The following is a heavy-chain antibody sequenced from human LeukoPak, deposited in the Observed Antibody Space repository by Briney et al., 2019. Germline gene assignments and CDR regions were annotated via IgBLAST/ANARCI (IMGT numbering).Heavy chain of an antibody. CDR1: GFTFSSYS. CDR2: ISSSSSYI. V-gene: IGHV3-21*01. Sequence: GGSLGLSCAASGFTFSSYSMNWVRQAPGKGLEWVSSISSSSSYIYYADSVKGRFTISRDNAKNSLYLQMNSLRAEDTAVYYCARDRGIAEGMDVWGQGTTVTVSS. D-gene: IGHD6-13*01. CDR3: ARDRGIAEGMDV. J-gene: IGHJ6*02.